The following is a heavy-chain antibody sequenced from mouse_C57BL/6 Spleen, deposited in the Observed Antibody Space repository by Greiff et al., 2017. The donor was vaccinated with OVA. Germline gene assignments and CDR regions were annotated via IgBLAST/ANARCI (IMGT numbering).Heavy chain of an antibody. D-gene: IGHD1-1*01. Sequence: VHLVESGPELVRPGVSVKISCTGSGYTFTAYAMHWVHQSHAKSLEWIGVISTYYGDASYNQKFKDKATMTVDKSSSTAYMELARLTSEDSAVYYCARSPLRAWFAYWGQGTLVTVSA. V-gene: IGHV1-67*01. CDR3: ARSPLRAWFAY. CDR1: GYTFTAYA. J-gene: IGHJ3*01. CDR2: ISTYYGDA.